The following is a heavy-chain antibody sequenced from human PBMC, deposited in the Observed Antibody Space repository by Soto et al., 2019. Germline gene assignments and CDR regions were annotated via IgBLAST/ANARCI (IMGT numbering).Heavy chain of an antibody. CDR1: GGSISSGGYS. CDR2: IYHSGST. Sequence: SETLSLTCAVSGGSISSGGYSWGWIRQPPGKGLEWIGYIYHSGSTYYNPSLKSRVTISVDRSKNQFSLKLSSVTAADTAVYYCARAASYGDHPHYYYYGMDVWGQGTTVTVSS. CDR3: ARAASYGDHPHYYYYGMDV. J-gene: IGHJ6*02. D-gene: IGHD4-17*01. V-gene: IGHV4-30-2*01.